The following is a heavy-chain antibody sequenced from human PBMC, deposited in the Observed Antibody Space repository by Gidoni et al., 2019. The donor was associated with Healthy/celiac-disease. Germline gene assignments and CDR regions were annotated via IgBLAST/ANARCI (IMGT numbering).Heavy chain of an antibody. J-gene: IGHJ4*02. CDR2: IWYDGSNK. D-gene: IGHD4-17*01. CDR3: ARGSATVTPDFDY. CDR1: GFTFSSYG. Sequence: QVQLVESGGGVVQPGRSLRLSCAASGFTFSSYGMHWVRQAPGKGLEWVAVIWYDGSNKYYADSVKGRFTIFRDNSKNTLYLQMNSLRAEDTAVYYCARGSATVTPDFDYWGQGTLVTVSS. V-gene: IGHV3-33*01.